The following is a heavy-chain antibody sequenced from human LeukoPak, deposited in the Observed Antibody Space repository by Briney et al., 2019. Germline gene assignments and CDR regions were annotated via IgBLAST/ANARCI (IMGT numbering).Heavy chain of an antibody. Sequence: GASVKVSCKASGYTFTSYYMHWVRQAPGQGLEWMGIINPSGGSTSYAQKFQGRVTMTRDTSTSTVYVELSSLRSEDTAVYYCARDGSPRTFDYWGQGTLVTVSS. CDR1: GYTFTSYY. CDR2: INPSGGST. J-gene: IGHJ4*02. CDR3: ARDGSPRTFDY. V-gene: IGHV1-46*01. D-gene: IGHD6-6*01.